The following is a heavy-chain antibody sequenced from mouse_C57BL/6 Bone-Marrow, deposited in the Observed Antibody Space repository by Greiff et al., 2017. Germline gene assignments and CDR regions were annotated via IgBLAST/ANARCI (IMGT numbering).Heavy chain of an antibody. CDR2: IHPSDSDT. CDR1: GYTFTSYW. J-gene: IGHJ2*01. Sequence: QVHVKQSGAELVKPGASVKVSCKASGYTFTSYWMHWVKQRPGQGLEWLGRIHPSDSDTNYNQKFKGKATLTVDQSSSTSYMQLSSQTSEDSAVYYCAINSYYFDYWGQGTTHTVSS. V-gene: IGHV1-74*01. D-gene: IGHD1-3*01. CDR3: AINSYYFDY.